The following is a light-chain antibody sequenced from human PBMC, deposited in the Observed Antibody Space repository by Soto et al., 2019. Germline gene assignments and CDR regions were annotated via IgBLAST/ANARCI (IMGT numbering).Light chain of an antibody. Sequence: DIRMTQSPSTLSASEGDRVTITCRASQNIGTWLAWYQQKPGKAPDLLIYDASTLESGVPSRFSGSGSGTEFTLTSSSLQPGDLATYYCQQCGDSWSFGQGTKVEIK. V-gene: IGKV1-5*01. CDR2: DAS. CDR3: QQCGDSWS. J-gene: IGKJ1*01. CDR1: QNIGTW.